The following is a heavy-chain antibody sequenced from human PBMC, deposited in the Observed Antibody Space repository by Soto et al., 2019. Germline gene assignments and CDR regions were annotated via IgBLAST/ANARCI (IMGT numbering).Heavy chain of an antibody. J-gene: IGHJ1*01. V-gene: IGHV3-30-3*01. CDR1: GFTFSNYG. Sequence: QVQLVESGGGVVQPGRSLRLSCAASGFTFSNYGMHWVRQAPGKGLEWGALISYDGSSKDYAESVKGRFTISGDNSKSTLYLQMNSLRVEDTAVYYCARGGYGDSHAEYFQHWGQGTLVTVSS. CDR2: ISYDGSSK. D-gene: IGHD4-17*01. CDR3: ARGGYGDSHAEYFQH.